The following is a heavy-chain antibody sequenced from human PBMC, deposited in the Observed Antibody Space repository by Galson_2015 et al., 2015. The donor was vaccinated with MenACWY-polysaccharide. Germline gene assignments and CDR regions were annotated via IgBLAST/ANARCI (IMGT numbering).Heavy chain of an antibody. V-gene: IGHV3-33*08. CDR3: ARDACSSVNCYSYFFYYMDV. D-gene: IGHD2-2*01. CDR1: GFTSGSYA. Sequence: SLRLSCAASGFTSGSYAIHWARQAPGKGLEWVALISSDGKNAYYADSVRGRFTISRDNSKKTVSLEMNSLRNDDTAVYFCARDACSSVNCYSYFFYYMDVWGKGATVSVSS. CDR2: ISSDGKNA. J-gene: IGHJ6*03.